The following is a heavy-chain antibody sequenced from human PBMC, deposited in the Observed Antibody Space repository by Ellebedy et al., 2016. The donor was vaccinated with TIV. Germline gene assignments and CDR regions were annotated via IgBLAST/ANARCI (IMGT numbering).Heavy chain of an antibody. CDR2: ISAYNGNT. CDR3: ARETDDLDY. D-gene: IGHD1-1*01. J-gene: IGHJ4*03. Sequence: ASVKVSCKASGYTFTTYGISWVRQAPGQGLEWMGWISAYNGNTNYAQKVQGRVTMTTDTSTSTAYMELRSLISNDTAVYYCARETDDLDYWGQGTTVIASS. CDR1: GYTFTTYG. V-gene: IGHV1-18*04.